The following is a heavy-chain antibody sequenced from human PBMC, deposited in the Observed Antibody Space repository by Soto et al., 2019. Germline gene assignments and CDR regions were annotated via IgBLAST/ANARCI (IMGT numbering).Heavy chain of an antibody. Sequence: EVQLLESGGGLVQPGGSLRLSCVASGFSFSGYAMSWVRQAPGKGLVWVSSMTATGVSIYYADSVRGRFTISRDNSKNTLYLQRSSLRAEDTATYYCAKDSIPYSSSYDLDHWGRGALVTVSS. CDR1: GFSFSGYA. D-gene: IGHD6-6*01. V-gene: IGHV3-23*01. CDR3: AKDSIPYSSSYDLDH. J-gene: IGHJ4*02. CDR2: MTATGVSI.